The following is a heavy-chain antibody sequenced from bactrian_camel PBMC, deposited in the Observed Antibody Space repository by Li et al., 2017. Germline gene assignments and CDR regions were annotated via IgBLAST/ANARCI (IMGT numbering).Heavy chain of an antibody. CDR2: LHTDGSHT. CDR1: GYTSSVNC. CDR3: AAETKGAPCGSWNSYHG. Sequence: HVQLVESGGGLVQAGGSLRLSCGFSGYTSSVNCMAWFRQGPLGEEHQPVAVLHTDGSHTYYHESVKGRFTISRENSKNTVYLQMDNLKPEDSAMYYCAAETKGAPCGSWNSYHGWGQGTQVTVS. J-gene: IGHJ4*01. D-gene: IGHD6*01. V-gene: IGHV3S6*01.